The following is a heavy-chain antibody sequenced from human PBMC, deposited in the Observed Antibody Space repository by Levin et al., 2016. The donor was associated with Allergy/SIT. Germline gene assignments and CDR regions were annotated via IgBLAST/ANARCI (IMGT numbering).Heavy chain of an antibody. J-gene: IGHJ4*02. CDR2: IIPMLGMA. D-gene: IGHD3/OR15-3a*01. CDR3: ARVSIDSSDLWTDYSLSY. V-gene: IGHV1-69*04. CDR1: GGTLNSYA. Sequence: SVKVSCKASGGTLNSYAISWVRQAPGQGLEWMGRIIPMLGMAHYAQKFQGRVTVTADKSTATAYMELSSLRSEDTAVYYCARVSIDSSDLWTDYSLSYWGQGTLVTVSS.